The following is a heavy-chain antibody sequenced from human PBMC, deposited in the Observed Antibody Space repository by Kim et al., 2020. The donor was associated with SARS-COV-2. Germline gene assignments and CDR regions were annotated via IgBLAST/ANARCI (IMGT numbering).Heavy chain of an antibody. V-gene: IGHV3-7*01. D-gene: IGHD2-8*01. J-gene: IGHJ4*02. CDR2: GSTK. CDR3: ATNLRYFDY. Sequence: GSTKYYVDSVKGRFTISRDNAKNSLSLQMNNLRVEDTAVYYCATNLRYFDYWGQGALVTVSS.